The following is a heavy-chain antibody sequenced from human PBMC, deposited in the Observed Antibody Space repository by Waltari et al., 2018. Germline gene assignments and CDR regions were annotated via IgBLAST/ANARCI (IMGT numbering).Heavy chain of an antibody. Sequence: EVQLAESGGGLVQPGGSLKLSCATSGFTFSTSSMNWVRQAPGKGLEWIAYSSSLSRGIYYADSVKGRFTSSRDNAQKSLSLEMHSLRAEDTATYYCARGDDASYFPYYFDYWGQGSLVTVSS. V-gene: IGHV3-48*01. CDR2: SSSLSRGI. CDR1: GFTFSTSS. CDR3: ARGDDASYFPYYFDY. J-gene: IGHJ4*02. D-gene: IGHD1-26*01.